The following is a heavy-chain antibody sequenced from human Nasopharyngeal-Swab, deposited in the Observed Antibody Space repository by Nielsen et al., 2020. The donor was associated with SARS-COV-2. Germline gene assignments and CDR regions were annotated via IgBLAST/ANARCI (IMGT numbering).Heavy chain of an antibody. CDR2: SRKKSNSYTT. Sequence: VRQAPGKGLEWVGRSRKKSNSYTTEYAASVRGRFTISRDDSKNSLYLQMNSLKTEDTAVYYCARGGYSYGELNDAFDVWGQGTMVTVSS. V-gene: IGHV3-72*01. J-gene: IGHJ3*01. CDR3: ARGGYSYGELNDAFDV. D-gene: IGHD5-18*01.